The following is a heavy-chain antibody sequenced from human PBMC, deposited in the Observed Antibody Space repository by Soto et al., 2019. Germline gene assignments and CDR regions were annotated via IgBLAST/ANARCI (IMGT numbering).Heavy chain of an antibody. CDR1: GYTFTSYA. CDR2: INAGNGNT. D-gene: IGHD5-18*01. V-gene: IGHV1-3*01. Sequence: GASVKVSCKASGYTFTSYAMHWVRQAPGQRLERMGWINAGNGNTKYSQKFQGRVTITRDTSASTAYMELSSLRSEDTAVYYCARDQDPGGYSYGTAGNFDYWGQGTLVTVSS. J-gene: IGHJ4*02. CDR3: ARDQDPGGYSYGTAGNFDY.